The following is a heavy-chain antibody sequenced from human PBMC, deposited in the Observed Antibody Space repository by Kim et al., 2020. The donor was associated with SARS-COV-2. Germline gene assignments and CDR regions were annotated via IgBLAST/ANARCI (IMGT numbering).Heavy chain of an antibody. V-gene: IGHV3-9*01. Sequence: GGSLRLSCAASGINFNEYAMHWVRLAPGKGLEWVSGVSWNSDALGYVDSVKGRFSISRDNAKNSVYLQMNSLRPEDTAMYYCAKGHLVRGLLNPFDVWGPGAMVTVS. D-gene: IGHD3-10*01. CDR2: VSWNSDAL. CDR3: AKGHLVRGLLNPFDV. CDR1: GINFNEYA. J-gene: IGHJ3*01.